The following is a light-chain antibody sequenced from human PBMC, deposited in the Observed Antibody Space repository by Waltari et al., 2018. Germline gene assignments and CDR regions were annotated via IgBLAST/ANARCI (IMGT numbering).Light chain of an antibody. J-gene: IGKJ1*01. CDR1: QIISGW. Sequence: DIQMTQSPSTLSASVGDRVTITCRASQIISGWLAWYQQQPGKAPKLLIHKASVLESGVPSRFSGSGSGSGIEFPLTISSLQPDDFATYHCQQYSNYPWTFGQGTRVEIK. CDR2: KAS. V-gene: IGKV1-5*03. CDR3: QQYSNYPWT.